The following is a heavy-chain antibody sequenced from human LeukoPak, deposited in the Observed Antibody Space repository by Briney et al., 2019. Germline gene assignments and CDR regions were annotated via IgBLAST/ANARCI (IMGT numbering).Heavy chain of an antibody. CDR3: AMGDDAFDM. Sequence: PGGSLRLSCAASGFTFSRNYMTWVRQTPGKGLDWASVIFSGGSTYYADSVKGRFTISRDNSKNTLYLQMNRLRPEGTAVYYCAMGDDAFDMWGQGTVVTVSS. D-gene: IGHD2-21*01. CDR2: IFSGGST. CDR1: GFTFSRNY. V-gene: IGHV3-53*01. J-gene: IGHJ3*02.